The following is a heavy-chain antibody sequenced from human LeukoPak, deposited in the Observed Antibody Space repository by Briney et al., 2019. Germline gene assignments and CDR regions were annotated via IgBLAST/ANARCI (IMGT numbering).Heavy chain of an antibody. D-gene: IGHD5-12*01. CDR2: IVVGSGNT. J-gene: IGHJ3*02. V-gene: IGHV1-58*02. CDR1: GFTFTSSA. Sequence: ASVKVSCKASGFTFTSSAMQWVRQARGQRLEWIGWIVVGSGNTNYAQKFQERVTITRDMSTSTAYMELSSLRSEDTAVYYCAAGTPNIVAHDAFDIWGQGTMVTVSS. CDR3: AAGTPNIVAHDAFDI.